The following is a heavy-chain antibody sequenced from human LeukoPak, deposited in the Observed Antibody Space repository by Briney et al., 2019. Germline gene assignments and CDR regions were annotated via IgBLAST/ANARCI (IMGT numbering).Heavy chain of an antibody. CDR2: IYTSGST. V-gene: IGHV4-4*07. J-gene: IGHJ4*02. CDR1: CGFTGYYF. CDR3: ARGRHSGHDSGY. Sequence: TLAFSSTAGCGFTGYYFRRLLQPPAARGLELIGRIYTSGSTNYNPSLKSRVTMSVDTSNNQVSLKLSSLTAADTAVYYCARGRHSGHDSGYWGQGTQVTVS. D-gene: IGHD5-12*01.